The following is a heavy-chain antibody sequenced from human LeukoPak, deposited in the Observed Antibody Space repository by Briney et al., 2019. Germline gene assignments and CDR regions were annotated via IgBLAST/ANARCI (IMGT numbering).Heavy chain of an antibody. Sequence: GGSLRLSCAASGFTFSSYAMSWARQAPGKGLEWVSAISGSGGSTYYADSVKGRFTISRDNSKNTLYLQMNSLRAEDTAVYYCAKGSYGDYVRYYYYMDVWGKGTTVTVSS. CDR3: AKGSYGDYVRYYYYMDV. J-gene: IGHJ6*03. V-gene: IGHV3-23*01. CDR2: ISGSGGST. D-gene: IGHD4-17*01. CDR1: GFTFSSYA.